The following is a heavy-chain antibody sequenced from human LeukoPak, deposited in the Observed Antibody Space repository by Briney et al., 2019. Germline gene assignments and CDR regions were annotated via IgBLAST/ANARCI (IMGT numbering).Heavy chain of an antibody. CDR3: ARVLSSSHFDY. V-gene: IGHV1-3*01. Sequence: KFQGRVTITRDTSASTAYMELSSLRSEDTAVYYCARVLSSSHFDYWGRGTLVTVSS. D-gene: IGHD6-13*01. J-gene: IGHJ4*02.